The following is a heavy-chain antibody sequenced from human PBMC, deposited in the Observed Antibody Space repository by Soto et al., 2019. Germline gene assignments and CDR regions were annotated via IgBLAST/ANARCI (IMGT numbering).Heavy chain of an antibody. J-gene: IGHJ4*02. CDR2: ISQSGST. CDR3: ARGSGIAVIPGELEDVHYDY. CDR1: GQSFSGHT. V-gene: IGHV4-34*01. Sequence: QVQLQQWGAGLLKPSETLSLTCAVYGQSFSGHTWSWIRQSPGKGLEWIGEISQSGSTYYNPSLKTRVTISADTSKNQFPLPLNSVTAADTGVFYCARGSGIAVIPGELEDVHYDYWAREPWSASPQ. D-gene: IGHD2-2*01.